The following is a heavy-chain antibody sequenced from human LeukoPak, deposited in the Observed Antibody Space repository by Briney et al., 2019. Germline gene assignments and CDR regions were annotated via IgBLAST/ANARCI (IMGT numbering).Heavy chain of an antibody. J-gene: IGHJ4*02. CDR1: GYTFTSYG. V-gene: IGHV1-18*01. CDR2: ISAYNGNT. Sequence: ASVKVSCKASGYTFTSYGISWVRQAPGQGLEWMGWISAYNGNTNYAQKLQGRVTMTTDTSTSTAYMELRSLRSDDTAVYYCARDDVTMVRGVRGINDYWGQGTLVTVSS. D-gene: IGHD3-10*01. CDR3: ARDDVTMVRGVRGINDY.